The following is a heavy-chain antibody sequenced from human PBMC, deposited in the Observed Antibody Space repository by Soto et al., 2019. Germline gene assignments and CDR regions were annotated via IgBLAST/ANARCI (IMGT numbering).Heavy chain of an antibody. CDR1: GGSISSSSYY. D-gene: IGHD2-15*01. CDR3: ARHSTASVVVVAATTGWFDP. V-gene: IGHV4-39*01. CDR2: IDYSGST. J-gene: IGHJ5*02. Sequence: SETLSLTCTVSGGSISSSSYYWGWIRQPPGKGLEWIGRIDYSGSTYYNPSLKSRVPISVDTSKNQFSLKLSSVTAADTAVYYCARHSTASVVVVAATTGWFDPWGQGTLVTVS.